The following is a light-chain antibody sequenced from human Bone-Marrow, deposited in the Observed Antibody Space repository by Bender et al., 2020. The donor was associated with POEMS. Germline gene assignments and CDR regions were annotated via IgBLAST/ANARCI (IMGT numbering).Light chain of an antibody. CDR1: SSNIGTNP. J-gene: IGLJ3*02. CDR3: AAWEDSLNGWV. Sequence: QSVLTPPPSASGTPGQRVTISCSGNSSNIGTNPVNWYQQLPGTAPKLLIYINNQRPSGVPDRFSGSKSGTSASLAISGLQSEDEADYYCAAWEDSLNGWVFGGGTKLTVL. V-gene: IGLV1-44*01. CDR2: INN.